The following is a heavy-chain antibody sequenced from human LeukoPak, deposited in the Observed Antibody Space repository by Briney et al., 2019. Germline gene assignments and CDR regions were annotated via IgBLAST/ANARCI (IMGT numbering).Heavy chain of an antibody. CDR1: GFTFSSYS. CDR2: ISSSSSYI. Sequence: GGSLRLSCAASGFTFSSYSMNWVLQAPGRGLEWVSSISSSSSYIYYADSVKGRFTISRDNAKNSLYLQMNSLRAEDTAVYYCARCEEEYYDFWSGYYRGYYYYMDVWGKGTTVTVSS. CDR3: ARCEEEYYDFWSGYYRGYYYYMDV. V-gene: IGHV3-21*01. J-gene: IGHJ6*03. D-gene: IGHD3-3*01.